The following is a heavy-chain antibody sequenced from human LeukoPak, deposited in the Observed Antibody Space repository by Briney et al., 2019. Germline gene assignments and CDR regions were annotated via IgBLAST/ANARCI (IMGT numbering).Heavy chain of an antibody. CDR1: GYTFTGYY. V-gene: IGHV1-2*02. CDR2: INPNSGGT. D-gene: IGHD2-15*01. Sequence: ASVKDSCKASGYTFTGYYMHWVRQAPGQGLEWMGWINPNSGGTNYAQKFQGRVTMTRDTSISTAYMELSRLRSDDTAVYYCARDASYCSGGSCYWFDPWGQGTLVTVSS. CDR3: ARDASYCSGGSCYWFDP. J-gene: IGHJ5*02.